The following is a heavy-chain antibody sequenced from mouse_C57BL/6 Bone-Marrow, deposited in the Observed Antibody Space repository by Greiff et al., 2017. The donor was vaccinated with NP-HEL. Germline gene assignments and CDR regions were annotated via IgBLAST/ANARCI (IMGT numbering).Heavy chain of an antibody. CDR1: GFTFSSYA. J-gene: IGHJ4*01. V-gene: IGHV5-4*01. CDR3: AREIDEAMDY. CDR2: ISDGGSYT. Sequence: EVKVVESGGGLVKPGGSLKLSCAASGFTFSSYAMSWVRQTPEKRLEWVATISDGGSYTYYPDNVKGRFPISRNNAKNNLYLQMSHLKSEDTAMYYCAREIDEAMDYWGQGTSVTVSS.